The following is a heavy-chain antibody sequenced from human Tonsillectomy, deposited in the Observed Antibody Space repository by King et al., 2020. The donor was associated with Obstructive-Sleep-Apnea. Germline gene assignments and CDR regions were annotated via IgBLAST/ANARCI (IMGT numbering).Heavy chain of an antibody. CDR1: GFTFSSYS. CDR3: ARDRRYSSSLKAYYFDY. D-gene: IGHD6-13*01. CDR2: ISSSSSYI. V-gene: IGHV3-21*01. Sequence: VQLVESGGGLVKPGGSLRLSCAASGFTFSSYSMNWVRQAPGKGLEWVSSISSSSSYIYYADSVKGRFTISRDNAKNSLYLQMNSLGAEDTAVYYCARDRRYSSSLKAYYFDYWGQGTLVTVSS. J-gene: IGHJ4*02.